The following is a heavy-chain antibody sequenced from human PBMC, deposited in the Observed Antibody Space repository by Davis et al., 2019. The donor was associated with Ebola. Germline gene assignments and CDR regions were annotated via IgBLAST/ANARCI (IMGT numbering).Heavy chain of an antibody. CDR1: GFTFSDYY. D-gene: IGHD6-13*01. V-gene: IGHV3-23*01. CDR3: AKEVEQLLVHPYYGMDV. CDR2: ISGGDTNT. J-gene: IGHJ6*02. Sequence: PGGSLRLSCAASGFTFSDYYISWVRQPPGKGLEWVSVISGGDTNTYYADSVKGRFTISRDNSKNTLYLQMNSLRAEDTAVYYCAKEVEQLLVHPYYGMDVWGQGTTVTVSS.